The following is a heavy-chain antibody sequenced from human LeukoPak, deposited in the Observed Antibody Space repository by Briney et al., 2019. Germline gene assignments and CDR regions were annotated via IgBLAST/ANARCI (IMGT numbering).Heavy chain of an antibody. CDR2: IRSKAYGGTT. CDR3: TREGALWLGELTAGDSFDI. Sequence: PGRSLRLSCTASGFTFGDYAMSWVRQAPGRGLDRVGYIRSKAYGGTTEYAAPVKGRFTISRGDSKSIAYLQMNSLKTEDTAVYYCTREGALWLGELTAGDSFDIWGQGTMVTVSS. J-gene: IGHJ3*02. CDR1: GFTFGDYA. V-gene: IGHV3-49*04. D-gene: IGHD3-10*01.